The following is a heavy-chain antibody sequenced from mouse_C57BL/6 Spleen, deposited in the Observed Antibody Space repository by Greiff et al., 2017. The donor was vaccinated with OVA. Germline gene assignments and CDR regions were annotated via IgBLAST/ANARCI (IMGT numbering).Heavy chain of an antibody. V-gene: IGHV1-15*01. CDR1: GYTFTDYE. D-gene: IGHD4-1*01. Sequence: VKLMESGAELVRPGASVTLSCKASGYTFTDYEMHWVKQTPVHGLEWIGAIDPETGGTAYNQKFKGKAILTADKSSSTAYMELRSLTSEDSAVYYCTRGGTGTEFAYWGQGTLVTVSA. CDR2: IDPETGGT. CDR3: TRGGTGTEFAY. J-gene: IGHJ3*01.